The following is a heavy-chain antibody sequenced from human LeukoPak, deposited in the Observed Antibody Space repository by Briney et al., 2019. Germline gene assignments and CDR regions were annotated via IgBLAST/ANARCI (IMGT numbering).Heavy chain of an antibody. V-gene: IGHV3-30*03. CDR3: ARDRRQNYYYYYGMDV. CDR2: ISFDGRTK. Sequence: GGSLRLSCAASGFSFSNFGMHWARQAPGKGLEWVAVISFDGRTKFFADSVKGRFTISRDNSKNTLFLQMNSVGAEDTAVYYCARDRRQNYYYYYGMDVWGQGTTVTVSS. CDR1: GFSFSNFG. J-gene: IGHJ6*02.